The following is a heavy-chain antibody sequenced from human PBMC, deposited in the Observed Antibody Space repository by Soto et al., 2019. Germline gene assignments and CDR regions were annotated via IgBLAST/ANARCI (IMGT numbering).Heavy chain of an antibody. V-gene: IGHV4-39*01. CDR3: ARGGGSTLNWFDP. J-gene: IGHJ5*02. CDR1: GGSISSFNYF. Sequence: QLQLQESGPGLVKPSETLSLTCTVSGGSISSFNYFWGWIRQPPGKGLEWIGGLYYSGNTYSNPALPRRVTVSVDTSKTQCTLTLRSVTAADTAVYYCARGGGSTLNWFDPWGQGTVVTVSP. CDR2: LYYSGNT. D-gene: IGHD2-15*01.